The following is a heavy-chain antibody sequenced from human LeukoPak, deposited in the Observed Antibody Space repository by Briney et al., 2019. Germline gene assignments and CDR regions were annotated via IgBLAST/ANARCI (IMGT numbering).Heavy chain of an antibody. V-gene: IGHV3-23*01. J-gene: IGHJ4*02. CDR2: ISGSGGST. CDR1: GFTFSSYA. CDR3: AKAQWLVSENYFDY. Sequence: QAGGSLRLSCAASGFTFSSYAMSWVRQAPGKGLEWVSAISGSGGSTYYADSVKGRFTISRDNSKNTLYLQMNSLRAEDTAVYYCAKAQWLVSENYFDYWGQGTLVTVSS. D-gene: IGHD6-19*01.